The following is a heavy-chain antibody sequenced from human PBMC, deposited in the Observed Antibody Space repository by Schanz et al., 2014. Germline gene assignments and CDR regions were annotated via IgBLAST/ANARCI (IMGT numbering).Heavy chain of an antibody. V-gene: IGHV3-23*04. D-gene: IGHD2-21*01. CDR3: ARDEGRDGYNLAFDV. CDR1: GFIFSNFA. CDR2: LYINAGST. Sequence: EVQLVESGGGLVQPGGSLRLSCAASGFIFSNFAMEWARQAPGKGLEWISSLYINAGSTRYADSVKGRFFISRDSSKNTLFLQMNSLRADDTAIYFCARDEGRDGYNLAFDVWGQGTLVTVSS. J-gene: IGHJ3*01.